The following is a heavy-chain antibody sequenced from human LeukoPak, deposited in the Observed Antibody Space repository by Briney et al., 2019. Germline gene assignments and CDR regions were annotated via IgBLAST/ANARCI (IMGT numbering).Heavy chain of an antibody. Sequence: RSLRLSCAAXGXXFXXYAMHXVRQAPGKXLEWVAVISYDGSNKYYADSVKGRFTISRDNSKNTLYLQMNSLRAEDTAVYYCARTGGSGAFDIWGQGTMVTVSS. CDR3: ARTGGSGAFDI. CDR1: GXXFXXYA. D-gene: IGHD1-1*01. CDR2: ISYDGSNK. J-gene: IGHJ3*02. V-gene: IGHV3-30-3*01.